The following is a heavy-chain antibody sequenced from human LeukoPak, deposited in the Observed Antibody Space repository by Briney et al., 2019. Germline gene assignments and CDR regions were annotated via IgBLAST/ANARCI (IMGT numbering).Heavy chain of an antibody. CDR3: ARDPGGYSYGNFDY. D-gene: IGHD5-18*01. Sequence: GSLRLSCAASGFTFSSYSMNWVRQPPGKGLEWIGEIYHSGSTNYNPSLKSRVTISVDKSKNQFSLKLSSVTAADTAVYYCARDPGGYSYGNFDYWGQGTLVTVSS. J-gene: IGHJ4*02. CDR1: GFTFSSYSM. CDR2: IYHSGST. V-gene: IGHV4-4*02.